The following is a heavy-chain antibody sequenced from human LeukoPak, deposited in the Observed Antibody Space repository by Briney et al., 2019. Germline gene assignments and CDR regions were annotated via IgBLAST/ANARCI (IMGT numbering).Heavy chain of an antibody. J-gene: IGHJ3*02. D-gene: IGHD2-21*02. Sequence: PGGSLRLSCAASGFTFSNAWMTWVRQAPGKGLEWVGRIKRASDRGAIDYAAPVKGRFTISRDDSKKTLYLQMNILKTEDTAVYYCTTDRHIVVLTGYLDGFDIWGQGTMVTVSS. CDR1: GFTFSNAW. V-gene: IGHV3-15*01. CDR2: IKRASDRGAI. CDR3: TTDRHIVVLTGYLDGFDI.